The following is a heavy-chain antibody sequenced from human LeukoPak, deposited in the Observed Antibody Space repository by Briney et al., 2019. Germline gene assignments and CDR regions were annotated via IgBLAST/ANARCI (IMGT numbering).Heavy chain of an antibody. CDR2: ISSSSSYI. CDR3: ARGPYCSSTSCYSDY. CDR1: GVTFSSYW. Sequence: GGSLRRSCAASGVTFSSYWMHWVRQTPGKGLVWVSSISSSSSYIYYADSVKGRFTISRDNAKNSLYLQMNSLRAEDTAVYYCARGPYCSSTSCYSDYWGQGTLVTVSS. J-gene: IGHJ4*02. V-gene: IGHV3-21*01. D-gene: IGHD2-2*01.